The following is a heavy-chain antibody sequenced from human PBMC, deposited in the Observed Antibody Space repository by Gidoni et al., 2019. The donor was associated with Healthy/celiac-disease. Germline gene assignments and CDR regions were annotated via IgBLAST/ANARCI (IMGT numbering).Heavy chain of an antibody. Sequence: QVQLQESGPGLVKPSETLSLTCAVSGYSISSGYYWGWIRQPPGKGLEWIGSIYHSGSTYYNPSLKSRVTISVDTSKNQFSLKLSSVTAADTAVYYCAREADYYDSSGGDAFDIWGQGTMVTVSS. CDR2: IYHSGST. V-gene: IGHV4-38-2*02. CDR1: GYSISSGYY. D-gene: IGHD3-22*01. J-gene: IGHJ3*02. CDR3: AREADYYDSSGGDAFDI.